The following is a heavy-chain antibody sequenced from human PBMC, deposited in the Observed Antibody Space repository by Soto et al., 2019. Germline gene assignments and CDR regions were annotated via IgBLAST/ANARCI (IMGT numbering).Heavy chain of an antibody. CDR3: ARDVREYQLLYGDAFDI. Sequence: GGSLRLSCAASGFTFSSYGMHWVRQAPGKGLEWVAVIWYDGSNKYYADSVKGRFTISRDNSKNTLYLQMNSLRAEDTAVYYCARDVREYQLLYGDAFDIWGQGTMVTVSS. CDR1: GFTFSSYG. CDR2: IWYDGSNK. J-gene: IGHJ3*02. V-gene: IGHV3-33*01. D-gene: IGHD2-2*02.